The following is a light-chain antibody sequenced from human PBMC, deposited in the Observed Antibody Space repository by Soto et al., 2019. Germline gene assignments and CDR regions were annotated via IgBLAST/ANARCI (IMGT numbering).Light chain of an antibody. V-gene: IGLV6-57*04. CDR3: QSYDSSNVV. CDR1: SGSIASNY. CDR2: EDN. Sequence: NFLLTQPHSVSESPGKTVTISCTRSSGSIASNYVQWYQQRPGSAPTTVIYEDNQRPSGVPDRFSGSIDSSSNSASLTISGLKTDYEADYYCQSYDSSNVVFGRGTELTVL. J-gene: IGLJ2*01.